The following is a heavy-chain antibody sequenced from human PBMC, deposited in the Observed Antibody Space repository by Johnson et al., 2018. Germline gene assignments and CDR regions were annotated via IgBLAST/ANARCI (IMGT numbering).Heavy chain of an antibody. Sequence: EVQLVESGGGLVKPGGSLRLSCAASGFTFSNAWMNWVRQAPGKGLEWVGRIKSRTDGGARDYAAPVKGRFTISRDDSINTLYLQMNSLKIDDTAIYNCHYNGDSNRCFHMDVWGKGTTVTVSS. J-gene: IGHJ6*03. V-gene: IGHV3-15*07. CDR2: IKSRTDGGAR. CDR3: HYNGDSNRCFHMDV. CDR1: GFTFSNAW. D-gene: IGHD3-10*01.